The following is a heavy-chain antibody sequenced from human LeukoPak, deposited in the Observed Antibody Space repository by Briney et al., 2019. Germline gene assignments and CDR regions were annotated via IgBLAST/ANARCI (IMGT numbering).Heavy chain of an antibody. CDR1: GYSFTSYW. Sequence: GESLKISCKGSGYSFTSYWIGWVRQMPGKGLECMGIIYPGDSDTRYSPSFQGQVTISADKSISTAYLQWSSLKASDTAMYYCARRPLGYCSGGSCLYYFDYWGQGTLVTVSS. CDR3: ARRPLGYCSGGSCLYYFDY. V-gene: IGHV5-51*01. D-gene: IGHD2-15*01. CDR2: IYPGDSDT. J-gene: IGHJ4*02.